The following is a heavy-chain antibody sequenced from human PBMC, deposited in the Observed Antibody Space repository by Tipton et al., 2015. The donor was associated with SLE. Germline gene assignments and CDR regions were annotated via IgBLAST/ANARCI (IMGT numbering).Heavy chain of an antibody. CDR1: GFTFSSYE. J-gene: IGHJ4*02. Sequence: GSLRLSCAASGFTFSSYEMNWVRQAPGKGLEWVSYISSSGSTIYYADSVKGRFTISRDNAKNSLYLQMNSLRAEDTAVYYCARERPLAYFDYWGQGTLVTVSS. CDR3: ARERPLAYFDY. V-gene: IGHV3-48*03. CDR2: ISSSGSTI.